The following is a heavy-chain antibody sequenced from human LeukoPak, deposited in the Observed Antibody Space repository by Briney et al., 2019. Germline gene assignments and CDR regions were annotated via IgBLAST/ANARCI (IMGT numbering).Heavy chain of an antibody. J-gene: IGHJ6*03. Sequence: PSETLSLTCTVSGGSISSYYWSWIRQPAGKGLKWIGRIYTSGSTNYNPSLKSRVTMSVDTSKNQFSLKLSSVTATDTAVYYCARVASGTASYYYYYYMDVWGKGTTVAVSS. CDR1: GGSISSYY. V-gene: IGHV4-4*07. CDR2: IYTSGST. CDR3: ARVASGTASYYYYYYMDV. D-gene: IGHD1-7*01.